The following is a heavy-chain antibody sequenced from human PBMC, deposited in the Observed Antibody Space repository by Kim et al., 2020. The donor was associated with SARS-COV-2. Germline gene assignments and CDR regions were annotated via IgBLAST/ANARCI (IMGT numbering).Heavy chain of an antibody. CDR1: GGSISSGDYY. D-gene: IGHD3-16*01. CDR2: IYYSGST. Sequence: SETLSLTCTVSGGSISSGDYYWSWIRQPPGKGLEWIGYIYYSGSTYYNPSLKSRVTISVDTSKNQFSLKLSSVTAADTAVYYCARAQKGLRNHWAGLDFDYWGQGTLVTVSS. J-gene: IGHJ4*02. V-gene: IGHV4-30-4*01. CDR3: ARAQKGLRNHWAGLDFDY.